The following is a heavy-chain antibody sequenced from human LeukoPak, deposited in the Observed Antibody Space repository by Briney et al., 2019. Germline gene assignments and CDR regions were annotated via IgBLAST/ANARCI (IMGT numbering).Heavy chain of an antibody. V-gene: IGHV1-69*05. D-gene: IGHD6-13*01. CDR2: IIPIFGTA. CDR3: ARTSSSSWYFDC. Sequence: SVKVSCKASGGTFISYAISWVRQPPGQGLEWMGGIIPIFGTANYAQKFQGRVTITTDESTSTAYMELSSLRSEDTGVYYCARTSSSSWYFDCWGQGTLVTVS. CDR1: GGTFISYA. J-gene: IGHJ4*02.